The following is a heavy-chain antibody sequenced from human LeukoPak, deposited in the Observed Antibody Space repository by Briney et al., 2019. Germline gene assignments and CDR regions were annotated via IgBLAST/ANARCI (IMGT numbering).Heavy chain of an antibody. CDR2: IYYSGST. Sequence: SETLSLTCTVSGGSISSSSYYWGWIRQPPGKGLEWIGSIYYSGSTYYNPSLKSRVTISVDTYKNQFSLKLSSVTAADTAVCYCASPGKACSSTSCYRPHHFDYWGQGTLVTVSS. CDR1: GGSISSSSYY. CDR3: ASPGKACSSTSCYRPHHFDY. V-gene: IGHV4-39*01. D-gene: IGHD2-2*01. J-gene: IGHJ4*02.